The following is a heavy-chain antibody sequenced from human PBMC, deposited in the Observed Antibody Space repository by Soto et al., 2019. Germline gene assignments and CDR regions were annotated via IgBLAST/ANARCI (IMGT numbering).Heavy chain of an antibody. CDR2: ISYDGSNK. V-gene: IGHV3-30*18. CDR1: GFTFSSYG. J-gene: IGHJ6*02. D-gene: IGHD3-22*01. CDR3: AKDLGRYYYDSSGYYYYYYGMDV. Sequence: QPGGSLRLSCAASGFTFSSYGMHWVRQAPGKGLEWVAVISYDGSNKYYADSVKGRFTISRDNSKNTLYLQMNSLRAEDTAVYYCAKDLGRYYYDSSGYYYYYYGMDVWGQGTTVTVSS.